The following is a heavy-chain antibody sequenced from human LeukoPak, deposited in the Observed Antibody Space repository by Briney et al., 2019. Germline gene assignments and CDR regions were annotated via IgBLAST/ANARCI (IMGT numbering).Heavy chain of an antibody. CDR1: GGSISSYY. V-gene: IGHV4-4*07. CDR3: ARGRITMVRGVIIISPDAFDI. Sequence: SETLSLTCTVSGGSISSYYWSWIRQPAGKGLEWIGRIYTSVSTNYNPSLKSRVTMSVDTSKNQFSLKLSSVTAADTAVYYCARGRITMVRGVIIISPDAFDIWGQGTMVTVSS. J-gene: IGHJ3*02. CDR2: IYTSVST. D-gene: IGHD3-10*01.